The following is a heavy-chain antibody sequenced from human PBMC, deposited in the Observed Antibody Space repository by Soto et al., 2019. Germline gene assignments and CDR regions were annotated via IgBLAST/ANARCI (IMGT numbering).Heavy chain of an antibody. CDR3: AGYNYGSYAFDI. J-gene: IGHJ3*02. D-gene: IGHD3-10*01. CDR2: IYTSGTT. Sequence: LSLTCTVSGDSINNYSWSWIRQPAGKGLEWIGRIYTSGTTNYNPSLKSRITMSVDTSKNQFSLKLSSVTAADTAVYYCAGYNYGSYAFDIWGQGTMVTVSS. CDR1: GDSINNYS. V-gene: IGHV4-4*07.